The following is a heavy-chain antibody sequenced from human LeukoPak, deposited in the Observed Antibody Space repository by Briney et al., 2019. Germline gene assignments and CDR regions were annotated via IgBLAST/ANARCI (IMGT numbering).Heavy chain of an antibody. V-gene: IGHV3-9*01. J-gene: IGHJ3*02. Sequence: PGRSLRLSCAASGFTFNDYAMHWVRQAPGKGLEWVSGISWNSGSVGYADSVKGRFTISRDNAKNSLYLQMNSLRPEDTALYYCTKDLACALSSDYAFDIWGQGTLVSVSS. CDR3: TKDLACALSSDYAFDI. CDR1: GFTFNDYA. CDR2: ISWNSGSV. D-gene: IGHD2-8*01.